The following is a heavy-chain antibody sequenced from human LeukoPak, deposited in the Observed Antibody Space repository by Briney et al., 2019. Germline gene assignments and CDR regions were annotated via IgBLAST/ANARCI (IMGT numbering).Heavy chain of an antibody. V-gene: IGHV3-23*01. D-gene: IGHD2-8*01. CDR2: ISGTGGST. CDR3: AKDYCTNGVCFFDF. CDR1: GFTFGSYA. J-gene: IGHJ4*02. Sequence: GGSLRLSCAASGFTFGSYAMSWVRQAPGKGLAWVSSISGTGGSTYHADSAQGRFTISRDNSKNTLYLQMSSLRAEDTAVYYCAKDYCTNGVCFFDFWGRGTLVTVSS.